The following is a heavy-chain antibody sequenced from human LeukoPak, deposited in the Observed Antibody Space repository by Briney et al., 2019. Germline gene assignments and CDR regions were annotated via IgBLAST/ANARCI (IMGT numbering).Heavy chain of an antibody. V-gene: IGHV4-31*03. J-gene: IGHJ5*02. CDR1: GGSISSGGYY. Sequence: PSETLSLTCTVSGGSISSGGYYWSWIRQHPGKGLEWLGYFYYSGNTYYNPSLKSRVTISVDTSKNQFSLKLSSVAAADTAGYYCSRGPGYRWFDPWRQGTLVTVSS. D-gene: IGHD6-13*01. CDR3: SRGPGYRWFDP. CDR2: FYYSGNT.